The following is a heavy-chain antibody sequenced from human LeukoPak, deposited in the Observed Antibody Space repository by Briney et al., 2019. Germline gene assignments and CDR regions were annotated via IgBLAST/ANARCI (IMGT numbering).Heavy chain of an antibody. CDR3: ARRRVSGYSFDY. Sequence: SETLSLTCTVSGGSISSSSYYWGWIRQPPGKGLEWIGSIYYSGSTYYNPSLKSRVTISVDTSKNQFSLKLSSVTAADTAVYYYARRRVSGYSFDYWGQGTLVTVSS. CDR1: GGSISSSSYY. J-gene: IGHJ4*02. V-gene: IGHV4-39*01. CDR2: IYYSGST. D-gene: IGHD3-22*01.